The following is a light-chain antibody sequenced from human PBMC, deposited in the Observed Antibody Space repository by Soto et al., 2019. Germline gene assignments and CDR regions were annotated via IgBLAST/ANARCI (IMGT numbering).Light chain of an antibody. CDR3: QHYYIYPYT. J-gene: IGKJ2*01. Sequence: DIQMTQSPSTLSASVGDSVSITCRASQRIGTWLTWYQQKPGKVPKLLIYDASHLTSGVPSRFSGSGSGTEFTLSISSLQHDDFETYYCQHYYIYPYTLGQGTKVDIK. V-gene: IGKV1-5*01. CDR1: QRIGTW. CDR2: DAS.